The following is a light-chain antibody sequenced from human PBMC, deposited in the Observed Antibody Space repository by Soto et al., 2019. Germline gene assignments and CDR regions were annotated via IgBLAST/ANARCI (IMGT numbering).Light chain of an antibody. V-gene: IGKV3-20*01. CDR2: GAS. J-gene: IGKJ1*01. CDR3: QQYGSSPVT. Sequence: EIVLTQSPATLSLSPVERATLSCRASQSVSSNLAWYQHKPGQAPRLLIYGASSRATGIPDRFSGSGSGTDFTLTISRLEPEDFAVYYCQQYGSSPVTFGQGTKVDI. CDR1: QSVSSN.